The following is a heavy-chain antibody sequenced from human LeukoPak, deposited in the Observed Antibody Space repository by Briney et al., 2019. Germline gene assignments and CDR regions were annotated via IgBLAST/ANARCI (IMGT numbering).Heavy chain of an antibody. CDR2: ISSSGSTI. V-gene: IGHV3-48*03. CDR3: ATLGYCSGGSCYYYGMDV. D-gene: IGHD2-15*01. J-gene: IGHJ6*04. Sequence: GGSLRLSCAASGFTFSSYAMHWVRQAPGKGLEWVSYISSSGSTIYYADSVKGRFTISRDNAKNSLYLQMNSLRAEDTAVYYCATLGYCSGGSCYYYGMDVWGKGTTVTVSS. CDR1: GFTFSSYA.